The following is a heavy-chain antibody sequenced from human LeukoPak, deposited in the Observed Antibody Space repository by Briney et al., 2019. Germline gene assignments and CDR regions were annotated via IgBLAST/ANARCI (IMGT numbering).Heavy chain of an antibody. D-gene: IGHD1-26*01. Sequence: ASVKVSCKASGYTLTSYYMHWVRQAPGQGLEWMGTINPSGGRTTYAQKFQARVTMTRDTSTSTVYMELSSLRSDDTAVYYCARVDPGNYYAFDFWGQGTKVTVSS. J-gene: IGHJ3*01. CDR2: INPSGGRT. V-gene: IGHV1-46*01. CDR3: ARVDPGNYYAFDF. CDR1: GYTLTSYY.